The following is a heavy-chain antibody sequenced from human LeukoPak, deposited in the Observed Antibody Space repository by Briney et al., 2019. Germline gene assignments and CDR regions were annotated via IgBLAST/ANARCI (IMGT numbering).Heavy chain of an antibody. V-gene: IGHV3-23*01. D-gene: IGHD3-22*01. J-gene: IGHJ4*02. Sequence: PGGSLRLSCAASGFTFRSYAMSWVRQAPGKGLGWVSAIGGSGDSTYYTDSVRGRFTISRDNSKNTLSLQMNSLRAEDTAVYYCAKDGARYLYDNSGYLSDYWGQGTLVTVSS. CDR1: GFTFRSYA. CDR3: AKDGARYLYDNSGYLSDY. CDR2: IGGSGDST.